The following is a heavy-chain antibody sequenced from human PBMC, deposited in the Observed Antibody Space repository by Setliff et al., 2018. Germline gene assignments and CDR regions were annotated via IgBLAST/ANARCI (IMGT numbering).Heavy chain of an antibody. Sequence: ASVKVSCKASGYTFTRNGIKWVRQAPGQGLEWMGWISVYNGNTHYAQKFQGRVTMTTDTSTTTAYMDLRSLRSDDTAVYYCASSVDYYDRSGYPYAMDVWGQGTTVTVSS. CDR1: GYTFTRNG. J-gene: IGHJ6*02. CDR3: ASSVDYYDRSGYPYAMDV. V-gene: IGHV1-18*01. D-gene: IGHD3-22*01. CDR2: ISVYNGNT.